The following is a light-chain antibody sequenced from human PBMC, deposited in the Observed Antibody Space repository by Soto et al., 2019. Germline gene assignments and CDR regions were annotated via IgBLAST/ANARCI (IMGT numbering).Light chain of an antibody. CDR1: QSVSSY. CDR2: DAS. V-gene: IGKV3-11*01. J-gene: IGKJ3*01. Sequence: EIVLTQSPATLSLSPGERATLSCRASQSVSSYLAWYQQKPGQAPRLLIYDASNRATGIPARFSGSGSGTDFTLTITSLEPEDFAVYYCQHYGTSPPFTFGPGTKVD. CDR3: QHYGTSPPFT.